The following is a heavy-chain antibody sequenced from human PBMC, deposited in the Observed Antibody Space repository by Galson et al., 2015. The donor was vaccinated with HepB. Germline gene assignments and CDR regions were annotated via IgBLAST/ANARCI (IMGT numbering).Heavy chain of an antibody. CDR1: GYTFTSYY. CDR3: ARDATMVRGVITQFDY. Sequence: SVKVSCKASGYTFTSYYMHWVRQAPGQGLEWMGIVNPSGGSTSYAQKFQGRVTMTRDTSTSTVYMELSSLRSEDTAVYYCARDATMVRGVITQFDYWGQGTLVTVSP. D-gene: IGHD3-10*01. J-gene: IGHJ4*02. CDR2: VNPSGGST. V-gene: IGHV1-46*01.